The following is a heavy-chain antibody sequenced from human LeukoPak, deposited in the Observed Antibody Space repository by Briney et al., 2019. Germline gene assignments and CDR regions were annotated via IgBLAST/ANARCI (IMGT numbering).Heavy chain of an antibody. CDR1: GGSISSYY. J-gene: IGHJ5*02. V-gene: IGHV4-59*08. CDR2: IYYSGST. Sequence: SETLSLTCTVSGGSISSYYWSWIRQPPGKGLEWIGYIYYSGSTNYNPSLKSRVTISVDTSKNQFSLKLSSVTAADTAVYYCARVQQLAWFDPWGQGTLVTVSS. CDR3: ARVQQLAWFDP. D-gene: IGHD6-13*01.